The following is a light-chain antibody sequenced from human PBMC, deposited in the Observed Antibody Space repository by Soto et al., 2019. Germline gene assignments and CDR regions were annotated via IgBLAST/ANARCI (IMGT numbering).Light chain of an antibody. J-gene: IGLJ2*01. CDR1: NIGSKN. CDR2: RDS. Sequence: SYELTQPLSVSVALGQTARITCGGNNIGSKNAHWYQQKPGQAPVLVIYRDSNRPSGLPERFSGSNSGNTATLTISRAQAGDEADYYCQVWDSNTVIFGGGTKLTVL. V-gene: IGLV3-9*01. CDR3: QVWDSNTVI.